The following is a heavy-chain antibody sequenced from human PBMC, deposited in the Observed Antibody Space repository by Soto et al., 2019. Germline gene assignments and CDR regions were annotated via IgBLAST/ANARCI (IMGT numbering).Heavy chain of an antibody. CDR2: ISSNGGST. D-gene: IGHD3-3*01. J-gene: IGHJ5*02. CDR3: VKLVRYSPRAWSGYFRFDP. Sequence: GGSLRLSCSASGFTFSSYAMHWVRQAPGKGLEYVSAISSNGGSTYYADSVKGRFTISRDNSKNTLYLQMSSLRAEDTAVYYCVKLVRYSPRAWSGYFRFDPWGQGTLVTVSS. CDR1: GFTFSSYA. V-gene: IGHV3-64D*08.